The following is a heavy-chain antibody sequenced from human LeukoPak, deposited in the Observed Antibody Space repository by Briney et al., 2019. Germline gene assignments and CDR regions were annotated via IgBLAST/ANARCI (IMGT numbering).Heavy chain of an antibody. D-gene: IGHD4-17*01. CDR3: ARDRSGDYYFDY. CDR1: GFTVSSNY. CDR2: IYSDGNT. Sequence: GGSLRLSCAASGFTVSSNYMSWVRQAPGKGLEWVSVIYSDGNTYYADSVKGRFTISRDNSKNTLYLQMNSLRAEDTAVYYCARDRSGDYYFDYWGQGTLVTVSS. V-gene: IGHV3-53*01. J-gene: IGHJ4*02.